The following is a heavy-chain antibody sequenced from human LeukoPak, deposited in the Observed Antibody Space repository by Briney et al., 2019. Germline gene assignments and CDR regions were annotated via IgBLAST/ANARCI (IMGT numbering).Heavy chain of an antibody. Sequence: SETLSLTCAVSGGSISSGGYSWSWIRQPPGKGLEWIGYIYHSGSTYYNPSVKSRVTISVDRSKNQFSLKLSSVTAAGTAVYYCARASLAYCGGDCYYYWYFDLWGRGTLVTVSS. CDR1: GGSISSGGYS. J-gene: IGHJ2*01. D-gene: IGHD2-21*02. V-gene: IGHV4-30-2*01. CDR2: IYHSGST. CDR3: ARASLAYCGGDCYYYWYFDL.